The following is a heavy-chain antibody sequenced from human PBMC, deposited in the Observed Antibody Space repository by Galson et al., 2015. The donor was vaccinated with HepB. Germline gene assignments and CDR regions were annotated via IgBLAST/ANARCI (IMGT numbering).Heavy chain of an antibody. CDR3: ARADIVVVPAEPYYYYYGMDV. D-gene: IGHD2-2*01. J-gene: IGHJ6*02. V-gene: IGHV3-21*01. CDR1: GFTFSSYS. CDR2: ISSSSSYI. Sequence: SLRLSCAASGFTFSSYSMNWVRQAPGKGLEWVSSISSSSSYIYYADSVKGRFTISRDNAKNSQYLQMNSLRAEDTAVYYCARADIVVVPAEPYYYYYGMDVWGQGTTVTVSS.